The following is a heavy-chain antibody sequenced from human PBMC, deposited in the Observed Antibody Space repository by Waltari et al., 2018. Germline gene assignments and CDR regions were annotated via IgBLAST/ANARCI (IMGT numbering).Heavy chain of an antibody. J-gene: IGHJ4*02. D-gene: IGHD1-1*01. CDR1: GGSISSSSYY. CDR2: IYYSGRT. V-gene: IGHV4-39*01. Sequence: QLQLQESGPGLVKPSETLSLTCTVSGGSISSSSYYWGWLRQPPGKGLEWIGSIYYSGRTYYNPSLKSRVTISVDTSKNQFSRKLSSVTAADTAVYYCARHPTGTHFDYWGQGTLVTVSS. CDR3: ARHPTGTHFDY.